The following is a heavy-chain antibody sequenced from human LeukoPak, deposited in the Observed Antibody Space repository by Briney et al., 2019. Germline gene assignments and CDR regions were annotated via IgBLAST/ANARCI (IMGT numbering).Heavy chain of an antibody. CDR3: ARVRLQGVPAAHYYYYYMDV. Sequence: GASVKVSCKASGGTFSSYAISWVRQAPGQGLEWMGGIIPIFGTANYAQKFQGRVTITAGESTSTAYMELSSLRSEDTAVYYCARVRLQGVPAAHYYYYYMDVWGKGTTVTISS. V-gene: IGHV1-69*13. J-gene: IGHJ6*03. CDR2: IIPIFGTA. CDR1: GGTFSSYA. D-gene: IGHD2-2*01.